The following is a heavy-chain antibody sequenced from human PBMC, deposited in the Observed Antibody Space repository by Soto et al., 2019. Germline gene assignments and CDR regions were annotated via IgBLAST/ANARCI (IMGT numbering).Heavy chain of an antibody. J-gene: IGHJ4*02. CDR3: ARHNWNDGRVDY. D-gene: IGHD1-1*01. Sequence: AETLSLTCAVSGGSISSSNWWSWVRQPPGKGLEWIGEIYHSGSTNYNPSLKSRVTISVDKSKNQFPLKLSSVTAADTAVYYCARHNWNDGRVDYWGQGTLVTVSS. V-gene: IGHV4-4*02. CDR2: IYHSGST. CDR1: GGSISSSNW.